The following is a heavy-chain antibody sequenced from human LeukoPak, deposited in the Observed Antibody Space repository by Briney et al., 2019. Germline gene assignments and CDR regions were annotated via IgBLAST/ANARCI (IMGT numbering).Heavy chain of an antibody. CDR3: ARGGGMVRGADVFEY. D-gene: IGHD3-10*01. Sequence: SQTLSLTCAVSGVSISSGGFPWSWIRQPPGKGLEWIGYIYHSGSTYYNPSLKSRVTISVDRSKNQFSLNLSSVTAADTAVYYCARGGGMVRGADVFEYWGQGTLVTVSS. V-gene: IGHV4-30-2*01. CDR1: GVSISSGGFP. CDR2: IYHSGST. J-gene: IGHJ4*02.